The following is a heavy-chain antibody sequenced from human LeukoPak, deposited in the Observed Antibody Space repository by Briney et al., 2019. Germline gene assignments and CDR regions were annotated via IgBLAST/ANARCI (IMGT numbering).Heavy chain of an antibody. V-gene: IGHV3-7*01. J-gene: IGHJ4*02. D-gene: IGHD3-3*01. CDR2: IKQDGSEK. Sequence: GGSLRLSCAASGFTFSSYWMSWVRQAPGKGLEWVANIKQDGSEKYYVDSVKGRFTISRDNAKNSLYLQMNSLRAEDTAVYYCAREPFWSGYFSNLHFDYWGQGALVTVSS. CDR3: AREPFWSGYFSNLHFDY. CDR1: GFTFSSYW.